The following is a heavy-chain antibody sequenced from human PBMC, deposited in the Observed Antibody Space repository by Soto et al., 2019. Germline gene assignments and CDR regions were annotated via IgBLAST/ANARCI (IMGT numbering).Heavy chain of an antibody. V-gene: IGHV3-7*01. CDR2: IKEDGSEK. CDR1: RFTFSGYW. CDR3: ARGARI. J-gene: IGHJ3*02. Sequence: EVHLVESGGDLVQPGGSLRLSCADSRFTFSGYWMYWVRQAPGKGLEWVANIKEDGSEKNYVDSVRGRFTISRDNAKNSLYRQMNSLRAEDTAVYYCARGARIWGQGTMVTVSS.